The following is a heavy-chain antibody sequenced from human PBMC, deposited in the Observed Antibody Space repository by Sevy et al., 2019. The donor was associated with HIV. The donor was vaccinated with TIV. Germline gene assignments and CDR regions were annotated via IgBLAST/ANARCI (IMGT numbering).Heavy chain of an antibody. CDR3: ARVRVSAADYYFDY. D-gene: IGHD2-8*01. V-gene: IGHV3-48*04. Sequence: GGCLRLSCSASGFSFSTYSMHWVRQAPGKGLEWVSYISSGGRTIYYADSVKGRFTISRDNAKNSLYLQMNSLRAEDTAVYYCARVRVSAADYYFDYWGHGTLVTVSS. CDR1: GFSFSTYS. J-gene: IGHJ4*01. CDR2: ISSGGRTI.